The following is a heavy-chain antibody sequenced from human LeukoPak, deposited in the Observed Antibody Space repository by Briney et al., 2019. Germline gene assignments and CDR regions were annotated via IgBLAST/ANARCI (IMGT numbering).Heavy chain of an antibody. J-gene: IGHJ4*02. CDR2: ISGSGGDT. V-gene: IGHV3-23*01. CDR1: GFTFSNFL. D-gene: IGHD5-18*01. Sequence: RTGGSLRLSCAASGFTFSNFLMTWVRQAPGKGPEWVSAISGSGGDTYYADSVKGRFTISRDNSKNTLYLQMNSLRAEDTAVYYCAGDRSVDTAMVYYFDYWGQGTLVTVSS. CDR3: AGDRSVDTAMVYYFDY.